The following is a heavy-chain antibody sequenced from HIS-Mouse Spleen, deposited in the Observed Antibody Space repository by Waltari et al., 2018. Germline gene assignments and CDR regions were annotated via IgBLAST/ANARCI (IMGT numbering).Heavy chain of an antibody. CDR1: GFTFSSSA. CDR3: ATRAHEDYYDSSGYKGAFDY. V-gene: IGHV3-23*01. J-gene: IGHJ4*02. CDR2: ISGSGGST. Sequence: EVQLLESGGGLVQPGGSLRLSCAASGFTFSSSAMSWVLRAPGKGLEWVSAISGSGGSTYYADSVKGRFTISRDNSKNTLYLQMNSLRAEDTAVYYCATRAHEDYYDSSGYKGAFDYWGQGTLVTVSS. D-gene: IGHD3-22*01.